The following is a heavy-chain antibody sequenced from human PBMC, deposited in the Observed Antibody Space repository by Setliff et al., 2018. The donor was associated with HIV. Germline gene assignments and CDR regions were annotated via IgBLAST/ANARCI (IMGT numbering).Heavy chain of an antibody. V-gene: IGHV4-59*01. Sequence: SETLSLTCSLSGGSITTYYWSWLRQTPGRGLEWLGYIYYTGTTSYNPSPKSRVTIQVDTSNNRFSLNLRSATVADTAVYFCARDHELGAFDLWGQGTMVTVSS. CDR2: IYYTGTT. CDR1: GGSITTYY. CDR3: ARDHELGAFDL. J-gene: IGHJ3*01. D-gene: IGHD1-26*01.